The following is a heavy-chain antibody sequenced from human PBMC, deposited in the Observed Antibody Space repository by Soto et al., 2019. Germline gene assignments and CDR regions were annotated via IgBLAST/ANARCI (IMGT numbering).Heavy chain of an antibody. J-gene: IGHJ3*02. D-gene: IGHD3-22*01. CDR2: ISYDGSNK. Sequence: GGSLRLSCAASGFTFSSYGMHWVRQAPGKGLEWVAVISYDGSNKYYADSVKGRFTISRDNSKNTLYLQMNSLRAEDTAVYYCANTYYYDSSGYYPPDDAFDIWGQGTMVTVSS. CDR3: ANTYYYDSSGYYPPDDAFDI. CDR1: GFTFSSYG. V-gene: IGHV3-30*18.